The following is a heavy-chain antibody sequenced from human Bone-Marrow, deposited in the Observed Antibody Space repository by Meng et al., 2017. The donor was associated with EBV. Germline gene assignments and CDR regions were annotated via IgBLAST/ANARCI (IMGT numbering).Heavy chain of an antibody. CDR3: ATWNNNGWYYGY. CDR1: GGSFSGSD. Sequence: HVQLQQWGAGLLKPSETLSLTCALYGGSFSGSDWSWIRQPPGKGLEWIGEINLGGNTNYNPSLKSRVSISVDTSKNHFSLKVNSVTAADTAVYYCATWNNNGWYYGYWGQGTLVTVSS. D-gene: IGHD6-19*01. J-gene: IGHJ4*01. CDR2: INLGGNT. V-gene: IGHV4-34*01.